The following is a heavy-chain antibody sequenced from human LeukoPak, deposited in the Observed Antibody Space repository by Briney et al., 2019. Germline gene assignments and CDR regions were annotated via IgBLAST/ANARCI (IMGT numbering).Heavy chain of an antibody. CDR1: GDSINSNNYY. V-gene: IGHV4-39*07. CDR3: ARGDY. CDR2: IYDSGST. J-gene: IGHJ4*02. Sequence: SETLSLTCTVSGDSINSNNYYWGWIRQPPGKGLEWIGSIYDSGSTYYNPSLKSRVIISRDTSKNQFSLKLSSVTAADTAIYYCARGDYWGQGTLVTVSS.